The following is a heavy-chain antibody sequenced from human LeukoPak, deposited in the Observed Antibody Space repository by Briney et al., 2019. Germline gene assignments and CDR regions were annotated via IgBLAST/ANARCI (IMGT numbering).Heavy chain of an antibody. D-gene: IGHD3-10*01. V-gene: IGHV1-46*01. J-gene: IGHJ1*01. CDR3: ASPPTQGGGSGSYSFQH. CDR1: GYTFTNYY. CDR2: IKPSGGGT. Sequence: ASVKVSCKASGYTFTNYYIYWVRPAPGQGLEWMGRIKPSGGGTRVAQKFQGRVTMTRDTSTSTVYMELSSLRPEDTAVYYCASPPTQGGGSGSYSFQHWGQGTLVTVSS.